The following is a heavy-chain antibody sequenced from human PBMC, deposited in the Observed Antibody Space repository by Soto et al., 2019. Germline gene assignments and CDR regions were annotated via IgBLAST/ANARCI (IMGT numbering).Heavy chain of an antibody. V-gene: IGHV3-74*01. D-gene: IGHD3-16*01. Sequence: SCAASGFTFSTYWLHWVRQAPGKGLVWVSRLDNDGTNTRYADSVKGRFTVSRDNGKNTVYLQMDSLRAEDTAVYYCARDGGTYFDYWGQGTLVTVSS. CDR2: LDNDGTNT. J-gene: IGHJ4*02. CDR3: ARDGGTYFDY. CDR1: GFTFSTYW.